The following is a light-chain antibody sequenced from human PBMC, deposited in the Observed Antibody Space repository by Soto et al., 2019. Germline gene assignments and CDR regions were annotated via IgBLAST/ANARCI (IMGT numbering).Light chain of an antibody. Sequence: IVLTQSPGTLSLSPGARATLSCRASQSVSRKYLAWNQQKPGQAPRGLIDGTSIRASGVPDRFSGGGAGTDVTLTITRRQPEDFPVYYCQQYGSSLFTFGPGTKVDFK. CDR3: QQYGSSLFT. J-gene: IGKJ3*01. V-gene: IGKV3-20*01. CDR2: GTS. CDR1: QSVSRKY.